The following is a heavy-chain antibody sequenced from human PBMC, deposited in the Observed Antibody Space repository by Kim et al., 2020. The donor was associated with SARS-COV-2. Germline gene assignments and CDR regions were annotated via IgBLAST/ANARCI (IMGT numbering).Heavy chain of an antibody. CDR3: ATNQTPPNMVRGVINPWLDP. CDR1: GGSISSSSYY. J-gene: IGHJ5*02. CDR2: IYYSGST. V-gene: IGHV4-39*01. D-gene: IGHD3-10*01. Sequence: SETLSLTCTVSGGSISSSSYYWGWIRQPPGKGLEWIGSIYYSGSTYYNPSLKSRVTISVDTSKNQFSLKLSSGTAADTAVYYCATNQTPPNMVRGVINPWLDPWGQGTLVTVSS.